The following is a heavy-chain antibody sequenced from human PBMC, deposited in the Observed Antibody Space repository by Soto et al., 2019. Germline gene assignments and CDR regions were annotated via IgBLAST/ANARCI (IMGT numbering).Heavy chain of an antibody. J-gene: IGHJ6*04. V-gene: IGHV4-30-4*01. D-gene: IGHD2-2*01. CDR1: GDSISSGTNC. Sequence: QVQLQESGPGLVKPSQTLSLTCTVSGDSISSGTNCWSWIRQPPGKALEWMGFIHHSGTTCYNPSLNSRVMITGDTSANKTPLTMTALTAANTAAYYCTRARGDCSGPSCCLFYFYGVDVSGEGTQVSASS. CDR2: IHHSGTT. CDR3: TRARGDCSGPSCCLFYFYGVDV.